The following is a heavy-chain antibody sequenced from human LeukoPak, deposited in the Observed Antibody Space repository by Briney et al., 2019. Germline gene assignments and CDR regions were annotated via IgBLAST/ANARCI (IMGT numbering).Heavy chain of an antibody. CDR3: ARHGHYPSLDP. J-gene: IGHJ5*02. CDR1: GGSISSGSYY. CDR2: IYTSGST. D-gene: IGHD2-2*01. Sequence: PSETLSLTCTVSGGSISSGSYYWSWIRQPAGKGLEWIGRIYTSGSTNYNPSLKSRVTISVDTSKNQFSLKLSSVTAADTAVYYCARHGHYPSLDPWGQGTLVTVSS. V-gene: IGHV4-61*02.